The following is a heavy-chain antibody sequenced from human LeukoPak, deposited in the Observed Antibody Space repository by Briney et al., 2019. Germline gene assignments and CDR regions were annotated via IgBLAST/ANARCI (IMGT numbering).Heavy chain of an antibody. V-gene: IGHV3-48*03. Sequence: GGSLRLSCVASGISFSGFEMNWVRQAPGKGPEWVSHISASGSTTFHADSVKGRFTISRDNAKNSLYLQMNSLRAEDTAVYYCARTLREYCSGGSCYPYGYYYYMDVWGKGTTVTVSS. CDR2: ISASGSTT. J-gene: IGHJ6*03. D-gene: IGHD2-15*01. CDR1: GISFSGFE. CDR3: ARTLREYCSGGSCYPYGYYYYMDV.